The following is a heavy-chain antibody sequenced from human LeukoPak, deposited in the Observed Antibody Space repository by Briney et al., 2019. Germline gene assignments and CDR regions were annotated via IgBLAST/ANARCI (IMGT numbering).Heavy chain of an antibody. Sequence: PSQTLSLTCTVSGGSISSGSYYWGWIRQPPGKGLEWIGSIYYSGSTYYNPSLKSRVTISVDTSKNQFSLKLSSVTAADTAVYYCARLLAKWELLGGFDYWGQGTLVTVSS. J-gene: IGHJ4*02. D-gene: IGHD1-26*01. CDR1: GGSISSGSYY. V-gene: IGHV4-39*07. CDR2: IYYSGST. CDR3: ARLLAKWELLGGFDY.